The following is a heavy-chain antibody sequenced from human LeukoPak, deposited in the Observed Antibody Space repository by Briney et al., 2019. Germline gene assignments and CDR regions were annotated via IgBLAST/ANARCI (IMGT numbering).Heavy chain of an antibody. CDR1: GFTFDDYV. J-gene: IGHJ6*04. CDR2: IRNDGNDK. D-gene: IGHD3-10*02. CDR3: AELGITMIGGV. Sequence: GGSLRLSCAASGFTFDDYVMHWVRQAPGKGLEWFSFIRNDGNDKYYADSVKGRFTISRDNAKNSLYLQMNSLRAEDTAVYYCAELGITMIGGVWGKGTTVTISS. V-gene: IGHV3-30*02.